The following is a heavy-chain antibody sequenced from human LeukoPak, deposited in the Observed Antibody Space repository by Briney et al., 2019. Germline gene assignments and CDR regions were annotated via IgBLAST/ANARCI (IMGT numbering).Heavy chain of an antibody. Sequence: GGSLRLSCAASGFTFSSYGMHWVRQAPGKGLEWVAVIWYDGSNKYYADSVKDRFTISRDNSKNTLYLQMNSLRAEDTAVYYCARDPVSSSGYPQMDYWGQGTLVTVSS. CDR3: ARDPVSSSGYPQMDY. V-gene: IGHV3-33*01. D-gene: IGHD3-22*01. CDR2: IWYDGSNK. CDR1: GFTFSSYG. J-gene: IGHJ4*02.